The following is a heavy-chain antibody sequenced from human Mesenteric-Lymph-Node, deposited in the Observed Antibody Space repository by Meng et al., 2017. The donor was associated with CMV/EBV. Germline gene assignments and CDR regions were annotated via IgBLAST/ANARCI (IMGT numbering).Heavy chain of an antibody. V-gene: IGHV3-48*01. CDR1: GFAFSDYS. J-gene: IGHJ6*02. CDR3: ARGSPLRFSPYYGMDV. Sequence: GESLKISCAASGFAFSDYSMNWVRQAPGTGLEWISYISSTSSSIYYADSVKGRFTISRDNSKNTLYLQMNSLRAEDTAVYYCARGSPLRFSPYYGMDVWGQGSTVTVLL. D-gene: IGHD5-12*01. CDR2: ISSTSSSI.